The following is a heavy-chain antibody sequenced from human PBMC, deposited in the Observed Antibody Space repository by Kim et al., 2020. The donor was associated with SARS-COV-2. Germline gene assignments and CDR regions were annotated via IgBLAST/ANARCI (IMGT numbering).Heavy chain of an antibody. CDR1: GDSIISTKYY. CDR3: ARTESWFDP. D-gene: IGHD3-10*01. Sequence: SETLSLTCSVSGDSIISTKYYWSWIRQPPGKGLEWIGYIYYSGSAYYNPSLKSRVTISVDTSKNQFSLRLDSLTATDTAVYYCARTESWFDPWGPGILVTVS. J-gene: IGHJ5*02. CDR2: IYYSGSA. V-gene: IGHV4-30-4*01.